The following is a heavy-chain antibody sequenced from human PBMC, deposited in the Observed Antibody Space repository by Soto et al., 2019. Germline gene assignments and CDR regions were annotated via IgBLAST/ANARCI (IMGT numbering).Heavy chain of an antibody. CDR3: ARGGFIGGVTPSYYYYYGMDV. J-gene: IGHJ6*02. CDR1: GYTFTSYY. V-gene: IGHV1-46*01. D-gene: IGHD2-21*02. Sequence: ASVKVSCKASGYTFTSYYMNWVRQAPGQGLEWLGIINPSGGSTTYAQKFQGRVTMTSDTSTSTVYMELSSLRSEDTAVYYCARGGFIGGVTPSYYYYYGMDVWGQGTTVTVSS. CDR2: INPSGGST.